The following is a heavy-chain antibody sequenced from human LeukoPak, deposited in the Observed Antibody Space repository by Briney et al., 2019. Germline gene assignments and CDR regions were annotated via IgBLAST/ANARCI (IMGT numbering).Heavy chain of an antibody. D-gene: IGHD5-12*01. J-gene: IGHJ4*02. CDR2: IKQDGSET. Sequence: GGSLRLSCAASGFTISSYWMSWVRQAPGKGLEWLANIKQDGSETSYVDSVKGRFTISRDNAKNLLYPQMNSLRPEDTAVYYCARDEVAVPGGDCWGQGTLVTVSS. CDR3: ARDEVAVPGGDC. CDR1: GFTISSYW. V-gene: IGHV3-7*04.